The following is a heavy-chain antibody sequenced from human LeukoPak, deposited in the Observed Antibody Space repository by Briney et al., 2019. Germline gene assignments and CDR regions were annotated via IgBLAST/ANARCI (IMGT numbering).Heavy chain of an antibody. CDR1: GFTLGDYG. V-gene: IGHV3-23*01. CDR2: ISGSGGST. CDR3: AKDQGLWFGELLFFDY. J-gene: IGHJ4*02. Sequence: PGGSLRLSCTASGFTLGDYGLSWVRQAPGKGLEWVSTISGSGGSTYYADSVKGRFTISRDNSKNTLYLQMNSLRAEDTAVYYCAKDQGLWFGELLFFDYWGQGTLVTVSS. D-gene: IGHD3-10*01.